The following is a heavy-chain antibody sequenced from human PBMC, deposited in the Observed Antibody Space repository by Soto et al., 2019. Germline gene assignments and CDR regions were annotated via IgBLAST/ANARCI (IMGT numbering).Heavy chain of an antibody. CDR1: GFTFDDYT. D-gene: IGHD6-13*01. CDR2: ISWDGGST. Sequence: GSLRLSCAASGFTFDDYTMHWVRQAPGKGLEWVSLISWDGGSTYYADSVKGRFTISRDNSKNSLYLQMNSLRTEDTALYYCANTRSYSSSWYDLSVDYWGQGTLVTVSS. CDR3: ANTRSYSSSWYDLSVDY. J-gene: IGHJ4*02. V-gene: IGHV3-43*01.